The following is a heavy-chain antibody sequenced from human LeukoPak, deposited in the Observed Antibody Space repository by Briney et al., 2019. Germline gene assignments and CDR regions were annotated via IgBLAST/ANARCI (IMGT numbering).Heavy chain of an antibody. J-gene: IGHJ4*02. D-gene: IGHD3-16*01. CDR1: GYTFTGYY. Sequence: ASVKVSCKASGYTFTGYYLHWVRQAPGRGLEWMGWINPNSGGTNYAQKFQGRVTMTRDTSISTAYMELSSLRSDDTAVYYCARYCDVARCLPFDYWGQGSPVTVSS. V-gene: IGHV1-2*02. CDR3: ARYCDVARCLPFDY. CDR2: INPNSGGT.